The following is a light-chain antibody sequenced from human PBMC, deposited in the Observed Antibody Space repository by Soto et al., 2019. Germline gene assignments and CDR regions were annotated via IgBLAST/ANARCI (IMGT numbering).Light chain of an antibody. CDR3: SSYAGSNNLV. V-gene: IGLV2-8*01. CDR1: SSDVGGYNY. Sequence: QSALTQPTSASGSPGQSVTISCTGTSSDVGGYNYVSWYQQHPGKAPKLMIYEVIKRPSGVPDRFSGSKSGNTASLTVSGLQAEDEADYYCSSYAGSNNLVFGGGTKVTVL. J-gene: IGLJ2*01. CDR2: EVI.